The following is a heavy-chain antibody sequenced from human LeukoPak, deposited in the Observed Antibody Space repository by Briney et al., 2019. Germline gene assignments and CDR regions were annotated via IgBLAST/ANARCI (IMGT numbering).Heavy chain of an antibody. Sequence: SETLSLTCTVSGGSISSYYWSWIRQPPGKGLEWIGYIYYSGSTNYNPSLKSRVTISVDTSKNQFSLKLSSVTAADTAVYYCARRFGDYEPLGAFDIWGQGTMVTVSS. D-gene: IGHD4-17*01. V-gene: IGHV4-59*08. CDR1: GGSISSYY. J-gene: IGHJ3*02. CDR3: ARRFGDYEPLGAFDI. CDR2: IYYSGST.